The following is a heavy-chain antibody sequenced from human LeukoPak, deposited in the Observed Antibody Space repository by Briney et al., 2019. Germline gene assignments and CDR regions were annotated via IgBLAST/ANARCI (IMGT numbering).Heavy chain of an antibody. CDR1: GFSLSTSGVG. D-gene: IGHD3-22*01. CDR2: IYWDDDK. J-gene: IGHJ3*02. Sequence: SGPTLVKPTQTLTPTCTFSGFSLSTSGVGVGWIRQPPGKALEWLALIYWDDDKRYSPSLKSRLTITKDTSKNQVVLTMTNMDPVDTATYYCAHVDSSGSFRAFDIWGQGTMVTVSS. CDR3: AHVDSSGSFRAFDI. V-gene: IGHV2-5*02.